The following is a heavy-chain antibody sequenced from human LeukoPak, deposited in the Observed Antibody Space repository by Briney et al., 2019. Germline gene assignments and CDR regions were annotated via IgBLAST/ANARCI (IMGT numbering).Heavy chain of an antibody. CDR1: GFTFTSSA. CDR3: ANQPYYYDSSGYELDY. J-gene: IGHJ4*02. D-gene: IGHD3-22*01. CDR2: ISYDGSNK. V-gene: IGHV3-30-3*02. Sequence: SCKASGFTFTSSAMHWVRQAPGKGLEWVAVISYDGSNKYYADSVKGRFTISRDNSKNTLYLQMNSLRAEDTAVYYCANQPYYYDSSGYELDYWGQGTLVTVSS.